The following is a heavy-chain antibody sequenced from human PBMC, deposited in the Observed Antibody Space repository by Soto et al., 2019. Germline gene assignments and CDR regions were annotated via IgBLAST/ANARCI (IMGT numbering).Heavy chain of an antibody. CDR2: TLPIFGTT. CDR3: ARDATGASYYFYYGMDV. Sequence: QVQLVQSGAEVKKPGSSVKVSCKASGGTFNIYNINWVRQAPGQGLERMGGTLPIFGTTNYAQRCQGRLTIIADDSTSTACMELSSLRSADTAVYYCARDATGASYYFYYGMDVWGPGITVTVTS. D-gene: IGHD7-27*01. J-gene: IGHJ6*02. CDR1: GGTFNIYN. V-gene: IGHV1-69*01.